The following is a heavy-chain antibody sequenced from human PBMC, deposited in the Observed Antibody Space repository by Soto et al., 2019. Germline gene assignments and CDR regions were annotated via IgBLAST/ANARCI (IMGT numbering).Heavy chain of an antibody. D-gene: IGHD2-15*01. CDR2: INPNNGNT. Sequence: QVQLVQSGAEVKKPGASVKISCKASGYTFTRYTMNWVRQAPGQRLEWMGWINPNNGNTKSSQKFQDRVIITRDTSASTAYTDLSSLRSEDTAVYYCARGIATGQLDPRGQGTLVTVSS. CDR1: GYTFTRYT. V-gene: IGHV1-3*01. CDR3: ARGIATGQLDP. J-gene: IGHJ5*02.